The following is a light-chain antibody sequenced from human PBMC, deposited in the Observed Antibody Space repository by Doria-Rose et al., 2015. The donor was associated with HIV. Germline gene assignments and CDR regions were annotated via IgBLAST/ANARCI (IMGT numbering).Light chain of an antibody. V-gene: IGKV3-20*01. Sequence: DIVMTQSPGTLSLSPGERATLSCRASQSFSSTYLAWYQRKPGQAPSLLIYDGSTRATGIPDRFSASGSGTDFTLTINRLGPEDFALYYCHQYGTSWTFGQGTKVEI. CDR1: QSFSSTY. CDR3: HQYGTSWT. CDR2: DGS. J-gene: IGKJ1*01.